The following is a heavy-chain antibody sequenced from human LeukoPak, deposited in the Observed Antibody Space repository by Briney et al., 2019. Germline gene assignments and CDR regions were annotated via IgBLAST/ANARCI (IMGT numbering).Heavy chain of an antibody. CDR1: GFSFSSYG. V-gene: IGHV3-30*03. Sequence: SGGSLRLSCAASGFSFSSYGMHWVRQAPGKGLEWVAVISNDGGNKYYADSVKGRFTISRDNAQNSLYLEMSSLSVEDTAIYSCARVGWELLNLHFDPWGQGTLVTVSS. CDR2: ISNDGGNK. CDR3: ARVGWELLNLHFDP. D-gene: IGHD1-26*01. J-gene: IGHJ5*02.